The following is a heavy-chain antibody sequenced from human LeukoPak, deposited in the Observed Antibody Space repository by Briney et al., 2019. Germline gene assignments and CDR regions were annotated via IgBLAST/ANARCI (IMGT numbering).Heavy chain of an antibody. CDR2: IIPIFGTA. CDR1: GGTFSSYA. CDR3: ATVIAAAGTTSDY. Sequence: GSSVKVSCKASGGTFSSYAISWVRQAPGQGLEWMGRIIPIFGTANYAQKFQGRVTITTHESTSTAYMELSSLRSEYTAVYYCATVIAAAGTTSDYWGQGTLVTVSS. V-gene: IGHV1-69*05. J-gene: IGHJ4*02. D-gene: IGHD6-13*01.